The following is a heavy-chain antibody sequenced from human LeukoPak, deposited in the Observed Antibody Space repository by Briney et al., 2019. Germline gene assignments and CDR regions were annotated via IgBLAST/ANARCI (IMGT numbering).Heavy chain of an antibody. V-gene: IGHV3-30-3*01. CDR3: AREDRGRVYFDY. J-gene: IGHJ4*02. CDR1: GFTFSNYA. Sequence: PGGSLRLSCAASGFTFSNYAMHWVRQAPRKGLEWVAVISYDGSNKYYADSVKGRFTISRDNSKNTLHLQMNSLRAEDTAVYYCAREDRGRVYFDYWGQGTLVTVSP. D-gene: IGHD3-10*01. CDR2: ISYDGSNK.